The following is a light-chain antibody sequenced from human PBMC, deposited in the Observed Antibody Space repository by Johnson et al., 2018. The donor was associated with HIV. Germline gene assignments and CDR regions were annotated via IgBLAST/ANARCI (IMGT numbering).Light chain of an antibody. J-gene: IGLJ1*01. Sequence: QSVLTQPPSVSAAPGQRVTRSYSGSSSNIGNNFVSWFRQLPLRAPKVLIYDNNERPSGIPDRFSGSKSGTSATLGITGLQTGDEADYYCGTLDPSLSAVEVFGTGTKVTVL. CDR2: DNN. CDR1: SSNIGNNF. CDR3: GTLDPSLSAVEV. V-gene: IGLV1-51*01.